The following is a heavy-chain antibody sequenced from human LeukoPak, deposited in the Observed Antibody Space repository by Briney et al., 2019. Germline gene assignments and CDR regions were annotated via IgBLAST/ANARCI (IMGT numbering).Heavy chain of an antibody. Sequence: GGSLRLSCAVSGFTFSSYWMHWVRQAPGKGLVWVSRINSDGSSTTYADSVKGRFTISRDNAKNTLYLQMNSLRAEDTAVYYCARGKTPAVTTPFDYWGQGTLVTVSS. D-gene: IGHD4-17*01. J-gene: IGHJ4*02. CDR1: GFTFSSYW. CDR2: INSDGSST. CDR3: ARGKTPAVTTPFDY. V-gene: IGHV3-74*01.